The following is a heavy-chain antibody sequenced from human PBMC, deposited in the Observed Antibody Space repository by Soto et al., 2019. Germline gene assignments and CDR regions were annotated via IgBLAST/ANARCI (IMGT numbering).Heavy chain of an antibody. V-gene: IGHV1-2*02. D-gene: IGHD3-22*01. CDR3: ARAGPIYHDSRFHAFDI. CDR1: GYTFTGYY. Sequence: ASVKVSCKASGYTFTGYYLHWVRQAPVQGLEWMGWINPDGGGTNYAQKFQGRVTMTRDTSISTAYMELSRLRSDDTAVHYCARAGPIYHDSRFHAFDIWGEGTMVTVSS. J-gene: IGHJ3*02. CDR2: INPDGGGT.